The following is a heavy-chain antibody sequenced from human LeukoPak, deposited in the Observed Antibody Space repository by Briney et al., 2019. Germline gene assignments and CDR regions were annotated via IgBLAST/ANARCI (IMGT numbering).Heavy chain of an antibody. CDR2: INPNSGGT. CDR1: GYTFTGYY. Sequence: ASVKVSCKASGYTFTGYYMHWVRQAPGQGLEWMGWINPNSGGTNYAQKFQGRVTMTRDTSISTAYMELSRLRSDDTAVYYCARDRSGGGGWRPWGQGTLVTVSS. CDR3: ARDRSGGGGWRP. V-gene: IGHV1-2*02. J-gene: IGHJ5*02. D-gene: IGHD6-19*01.